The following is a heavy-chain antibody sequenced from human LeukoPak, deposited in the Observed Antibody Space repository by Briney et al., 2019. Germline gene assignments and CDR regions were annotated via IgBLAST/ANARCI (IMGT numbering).Heavy chain of an antibody. CDR3: AKEAGIAAAGPFDY. J-gene: IGHJ4*02. D-gene: IGHD6-13*01. Sequence: ICCVCCSTYYAYSVKGRFTISRENSKNYLYLQMNSLRAEDTALYYCAKEAGIAAAGPFDYWGQGTLVTVSS. CDR2: ICCVCCST. V-gene: IGHV3-43D*03.